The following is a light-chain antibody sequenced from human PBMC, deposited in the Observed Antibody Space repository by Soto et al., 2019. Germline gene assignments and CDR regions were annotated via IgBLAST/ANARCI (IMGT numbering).Light chain of an antibody. CDR1: SSDVGGYNY. J-gene: IGLJ3*02. V-gene: IGLV2-11*01. CDR3: CSYAGSYTWV. Sequence: QSALTQPRSVSGSPGQSVTISCTGTSSDVGGYNYVSWYQQHPGKAPKFMIYDVSKRPSGVPDRFSGSKSGNTASLTISGLQAEDGADYYCCSYAGSYTWVFGGGTKLTVL. CDR2: DVS.